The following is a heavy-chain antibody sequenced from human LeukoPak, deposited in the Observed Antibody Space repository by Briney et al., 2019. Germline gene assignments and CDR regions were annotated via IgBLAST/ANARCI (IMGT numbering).Heavy chain of an antibody. CDR3: AREDVLTGYRGMDV. CDR1: GFNFGDYP. Sequence: GGSLRLSCAASGFNFGDYPMHWVRQAPGKGLEWVALISYDASNEYYADSVKGRFTISRDNSKNTLYLQMTSVRVEDTAVYYCAREDVLTGYRGMDVWGQGTTVTVSS. CDR2: ISYDASNE. D-gene: IGHD3-9*01. V-gene: IGHV3-30-3*01. J-gene: IGHJ6*02.